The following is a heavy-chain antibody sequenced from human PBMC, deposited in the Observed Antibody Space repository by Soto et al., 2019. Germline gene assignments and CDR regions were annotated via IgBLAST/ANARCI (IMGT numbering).Heavy chain of an antibody. J-gene: IGHJ4*02. CDR2: ISGSGGST. V-gene: IGHV3-23*01. CDR3: AKDRGYYLFPPYYFDY. CDR1: GFTFSSYA. Sequence: EVQLLESGGGLVQPGGSLRLSCAASGFTFSSYAMSWVRQAPGKGLEWVSAISGSGGSTYYADSVKGRFTISRDNSKNTLYLQMNSLRAEDTALYYCAKDRGYYLFPPYYFDYWGQGTLVTVSS. D-gene: IGHD3-22*01.